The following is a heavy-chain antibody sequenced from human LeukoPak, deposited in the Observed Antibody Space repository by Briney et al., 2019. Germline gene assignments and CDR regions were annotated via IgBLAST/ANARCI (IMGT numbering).Heavy chain of an antibody. V-gene: IGHV3-9*01. CDR3: AKGSGQYGAYDSSGLDY. CDR1: GFTFDDCA. D-gene: IGHD3-22*01. J-gene: IGHJ4*02. Sequence: GRSLRLSCAASGFTFDDCAMHWVRQAPGKGLEWVSGISWNGGRIGYADSVKGRFAISRDNAKNSLCLQMSSLRAEDTAFYYCAKGSGQYGAYDSSGLDYWGQGTLVTVSS. CDR2: ISWNGGRI.